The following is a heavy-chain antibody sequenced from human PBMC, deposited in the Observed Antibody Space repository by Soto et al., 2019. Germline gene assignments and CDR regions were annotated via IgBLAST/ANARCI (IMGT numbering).Heavy chain of an antibody. D-gene: IGHD6-13*01. V-gene: IGHV3-48*03. CDR2: ISSSGSTI. Sequence: PGGSLRLSCAASGFTFSSYEMNWVRQAPGKGLEWVSYISSSGSTIYYADSVKGRFTISRDNAKNSLYLQMNSLRAEDTAVYCCARGDSSSWKGNSGYHYYGMDVWGQGTTVTVSS. J-gene: IGHJ6*02. CDR1: GFTFSSYE. CDR3: ARGDSSSWKGNSGYHYYGMDV.